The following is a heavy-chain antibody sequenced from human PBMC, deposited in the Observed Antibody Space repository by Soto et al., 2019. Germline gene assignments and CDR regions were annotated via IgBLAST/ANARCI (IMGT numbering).Heavy chain of an antibody. V-gene: IGHV1-18*01. CDR2: ISAYNGNT. J-gene: IGHJ4*02. CDR3: ARGNIVLMVFAIGEFDY. CDR1: GYTFTSYG. Sequence: QVQLVQSGAEVKKPGASVKVSCKASGYTFTSYGISWVRQAPGQGLEWMGWISAYNGNTDYAQKLQGRVTMTTDTSTSTAYMELRSLRSDYTAVYYCARGNIVLMVFAIGEFDYWGQGTLVTVSS. D-gene: IGHD2-8*01.